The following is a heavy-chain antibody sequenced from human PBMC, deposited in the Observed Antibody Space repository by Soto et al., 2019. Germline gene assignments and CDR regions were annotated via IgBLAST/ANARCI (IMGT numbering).Heavy chain of an antibody. J-gene: IGHJ6*02. D-gene: IGHD3-10*01. CDR1: GFTFRNYG. Sequence: QVQLVESGGGVVQPGRSLRLSCAASGFTFRNYGMHWVRQAPGKGLEWVAVIWYDGTNEYYGDSVKGRFTISRDNSKNTLYPKMNSRRTEDTAVYYCARVQGRYYGSGGYPGVDVWGQGTTATVSS. V-gene: IGHV3-33*01. CDR2: IWYDGTNE. CDR3: ARVQGRYYGSGGYPGVDV.